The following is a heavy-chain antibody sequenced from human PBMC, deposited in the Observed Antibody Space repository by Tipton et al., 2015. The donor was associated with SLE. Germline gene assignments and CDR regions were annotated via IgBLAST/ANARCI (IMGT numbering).Heavy chain of an antibody. CDR1: GFTFSSYA. Sequence: GSLRLSCAASGFTFSSYAMSWVRQAPGKGLEWVSAISGSGGSTYYADSVKGRFTISRDNSKNTLYLQMNSLRAEDTAVYYCAKDRHYYDSSGYNAFDIWGQGTMVTVSS. V-gene: IGHV3-23*01. CDR2: ISGSGGST. J-gene: IGHJ3*02. D-gene: IGHD3-22*01. CDR3: AKDRHYYDSSGYNAFDI.